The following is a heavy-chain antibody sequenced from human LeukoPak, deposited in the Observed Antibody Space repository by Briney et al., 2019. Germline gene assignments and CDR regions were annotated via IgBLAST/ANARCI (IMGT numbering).Heavy chain of an antibody. Sequence: SETLSLTCTVSGGSISSGDYYWSWIRQPPGKGLEWIGYIYYSGSTYYNPSLKSRVTISVDTSKNQFSLKLSSVTAADTAVYYCARGRIVAAAGTGAFDIWDQGTMVTVSS. D-gene: IGHD6-13*01. V-gene: IGHV4-30-4*08. CDR2: IYYSGST. CDR3: ARGRIVAAAGTGAFDI. J-gene: IGHJ3*02. CDR1: GGSISSGDYY.